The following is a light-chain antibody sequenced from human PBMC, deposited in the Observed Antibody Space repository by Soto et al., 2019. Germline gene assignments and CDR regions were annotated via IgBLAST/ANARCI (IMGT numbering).Light chain of an antibody. CDR1: QSVSTY. Sequence: EIVLTQSPSTLSLSPGERATLPCRASQSVSTYLACYQQRPGQAPRLLIYDASYRATDIPPRFSGSGSGTDFTLTISSLEPEDFAVYYCQQRRSWPPTITFGQGTRLEIK. V-gene: IGKV3-11*01. J-gene: IGKJ5*01. CDR2: DAS. CDR3: QQRRSWPPTIT.